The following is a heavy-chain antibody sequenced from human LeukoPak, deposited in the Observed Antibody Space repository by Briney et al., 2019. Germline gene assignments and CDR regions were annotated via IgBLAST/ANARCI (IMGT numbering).Heavy chain of an antibody. CDR2: IKQDGSEK. Sequence: GGSLRLSCAASGFTFSSYWMTWVRQAPGKGLEWVANIKQDGSEKSYVDSVKGRFTISRDNAKNSLYLEMNSLRAEDTAVYYCVRPIGKGRDYWGQGTLVTVSS. J-gene: IGHJ4*02. V-gene: IGHV3-7*01. CDR1: GFTFSSYW. CDR3: VRPIGKGRDY. D-gene: IGHD1-26*01.